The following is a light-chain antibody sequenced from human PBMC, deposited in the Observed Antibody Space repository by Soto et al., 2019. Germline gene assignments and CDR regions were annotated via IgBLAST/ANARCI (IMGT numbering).Light chain of an antibody. J-gene: IGKJ1*01. V-gene: IGKV3-15*01. CDR3: QQYYNWPPIT. CDR2: DAI. CDR1: QSVSNR. Sequence: EIVMTQSPATRSVSPGERATLSCRASQSVSNRFAWYQQKPVQGPRLLIYDAIIRATDIPARFSGGGSRTEVTLTVNSLQSEDSAIYYDQQYYNWPPITLGKGTKVEI.